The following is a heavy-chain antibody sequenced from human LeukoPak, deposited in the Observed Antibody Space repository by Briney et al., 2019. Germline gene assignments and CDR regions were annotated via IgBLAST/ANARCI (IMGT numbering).Heavy chain of an antibody. D-gene: IGHD3-10*01. V-gene: IGHV4-30-2*01. Sequence: SETLSLTCAVSGDSISSGGYSWSWIRQPPGKGLEWIGYIYHSGSTYFNPSLESRVTISVDRSKNQFSLHVSSVTAADTAVYYCARGLRSGSSLTFDYWGQGTLVTVSS. J-gene: IGHJ4*02. CDR2: IYHSGST. CDR1: GDSISSGGYS. CDR3: ARGLRSGSSLTFDY.